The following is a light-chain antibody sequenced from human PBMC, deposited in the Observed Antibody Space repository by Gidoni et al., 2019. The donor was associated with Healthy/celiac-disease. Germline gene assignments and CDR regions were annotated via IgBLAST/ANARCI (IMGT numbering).Light chain of an antibody. CDR1: RSNLVAGYD. Sequence: QSVLTQPPAVSGAPGQRVTISCSGSRSNLVAGYDVHWYQQLPATAPKLLIYVHSNRPSGFPDRFSGSKSGTSASLAITGLQAEDEADYYCQSYDSSLSGPNWVFGGGTKLTVL. V-gene: IGLV1-40*01. CDR3: QSYDSSLSGPNWV. J-gene: IGLJ3*02. CDR2: VHS.